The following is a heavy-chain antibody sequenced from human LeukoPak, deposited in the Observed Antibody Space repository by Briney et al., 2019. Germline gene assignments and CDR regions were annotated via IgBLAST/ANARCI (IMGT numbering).Heavy chain of an antibody. CDR2: ISSSSSYR. D-gene: IGHD2-2*01. V-gene: IGHV3-21*01. J-gene: IGHJ5*02. CDR1: GFTFSSYS. CDR3: ARGGYCSSTSCYPSWFDP. Sequence: PGGSLRLSCAASGFTFSSYSMNWVRQAPGKGLEWVSSISSSSSYRYYADSVKGRFTISRDNAKNSLYLQMNSLRAEDTAVYYCARGGYCSSTSCYPSWFDPWGQGTLVTVSS.